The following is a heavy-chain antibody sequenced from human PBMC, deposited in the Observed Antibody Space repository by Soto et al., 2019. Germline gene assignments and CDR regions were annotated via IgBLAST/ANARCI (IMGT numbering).Heavy chain of an antibody. Sequence: GGSLRLSCAASGFMFSAYTMNWVRQAPGKGLEWLSSITSSGSYVYYADSVKGRFSASRDNARNSLSLQMDSLRPDDTAIYFCVKDEGIEAMDVWGQGTTVTVSS. V-gene: IGHV3-21*01. CDR2: ITSSGSYV. CDR3: VKDEGIEAMDV. D-gene: IGHD3-3*02. J-gene: IGHJ6*02. CDR1: GFMFSAYT.